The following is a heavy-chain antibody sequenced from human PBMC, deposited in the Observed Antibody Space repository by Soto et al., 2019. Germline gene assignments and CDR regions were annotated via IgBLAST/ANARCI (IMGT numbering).Heavy chain of an antibody. D-gene: IGHD3-16*01. Sequence: QITLKESGPTLVKPTQTLTLTCTLPGFLLSTSGVGVGCIRQPPGKALELLALIYWDHDKRYSPSLKSRLTITKDTSKKQVVLTMTNMDPVDTATYYCAHRREGVYDYWGQGTLVTVSS. J-gene: IGHJ4*02. V-gene: IGHV2-5*02. CDR3: AHRREGVYDY. CDR1: GFLLSTSGVG. CDR2: IYWDHDK.